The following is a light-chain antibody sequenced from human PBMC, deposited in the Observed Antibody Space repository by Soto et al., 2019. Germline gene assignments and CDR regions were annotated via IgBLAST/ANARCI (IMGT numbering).Light chain of an antibody. CDR3: LLCCSDAQVWV. V-gene: IGLV7-43*01. J-gene: IGLJ3*02. CDR2: DTD. Sequence: QTVVTQESSLTVSPGGTVTLTCASSTGAVTSGYYPNWFQQKPGQAPRALIYDTDNKHSWTPARFSGSLLGGKAALTLSGVQPEDEADYYCLLCCSDAQVWVFGGGTKLTVL. CDR1: TGAVTSGYY.